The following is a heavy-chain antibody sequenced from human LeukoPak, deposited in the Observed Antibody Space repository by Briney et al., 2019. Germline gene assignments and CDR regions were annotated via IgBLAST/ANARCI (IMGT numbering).Heavy chain of an antibody. CDR2: IHYSGKV. D-gene: IGHD6-19*01. CDR3: ARQSGDQSSAWYFDA. V-gene: IGHV4-39*01. CDR1: GGSLRSSGHW. J-gene: IGHJ4*02. Sequence: SETLSLTCTVSGGSLRSSGHWWVWIRQPPGKGLEWIGSIHYSGKVYYNPSLKSRVTTSVDTSTDQFSLRLSSATAADTAVYYCARQSGDQSSAWYFDAWGQGTLVTVSS.